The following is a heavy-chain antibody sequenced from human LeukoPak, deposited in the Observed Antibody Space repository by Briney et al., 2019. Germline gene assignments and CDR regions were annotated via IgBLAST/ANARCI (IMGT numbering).Heavy chain of an antibody. D-gene: IGHD5-18*01. CDR3: ARIGYSYGPLGYYYYMDV. Sequence: PGGSLRLSCAASGFTFSSYSMNWVRQAPGKGLEWVSSISSSRSYIYYADSVKGRFTISRDNAKNSLYLQMNSLRAEDTAVYYCARIGYSYGPLGYYYYMDVWGKGTTVTISS. CDR2: ISSSRSYI. V-gene: IGHV3-21*01. CDR1: GFTFSSYS. J-gene: IGHJ6*03.